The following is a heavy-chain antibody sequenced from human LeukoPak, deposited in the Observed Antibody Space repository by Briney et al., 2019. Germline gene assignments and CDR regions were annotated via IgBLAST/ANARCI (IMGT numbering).Heavy chain of an antibody. CDR1: GYKFTGYY. V-gene: IGHV1-2*02. Sequence: GASVKVSCRASGYKFTGYYLHWVRQAPGQGLEWMGWINPNIGGTHYAQKFQGRVTMTRNTSISTAYMELSSLRSEDTAVYYCASKSPDLWFGEGLRYYYYYGMDVWGQGTTVTVSS. CDR2: INPNIGGT. CDR3: ASKSPDLWFGEGLRYYYYYGMDV. J-gene: IGHJ6*02. D-gene: IGHD3-10*01.